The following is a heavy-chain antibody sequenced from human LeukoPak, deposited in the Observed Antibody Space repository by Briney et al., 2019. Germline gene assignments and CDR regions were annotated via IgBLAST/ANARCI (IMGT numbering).Heavy chain of an antibody. CDR1: GFTFSSYA. J-gene: IGHJ4*02. CDR2: ISGIGSNT. D-gene: IGHD2-2*01. V-gene: IGHV3-23*01. Sequence: GGSLRLSCAASGFTFSSYAMSWVRQAPGKGLEWVSVISGIGSNTYYADSVKGWFTISRDNSKNTLYLQMNSLRAEDTAVYYCAKARAPCSSTSWPPGPDYWGQGTLVTVSS. CDR3: AKARAPCSSTSWPPGPDY.